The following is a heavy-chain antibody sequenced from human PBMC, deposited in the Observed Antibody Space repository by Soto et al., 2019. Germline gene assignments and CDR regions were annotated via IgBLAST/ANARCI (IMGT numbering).Heavy chain of an antibody. Sequence: GGSLRLSCAASGFTFSSYSMNWVRQAPGKGLEWVSSISSSSSYIYYADSVKGRFTISRDNAKNSLYLQMNSLRAEDTAIYYCARDAPITTTGPYDDDAFDIWGQGTMVTVSS. D-gene: IGHD1-1*01. CDR1: GFTFSSYS. CDR3: ARDAPITTTGPYDDDAFDI. J-gene: IGHJ3*02. CDR2: ISSSSSYI. V-gene: IGHV3-21*01.